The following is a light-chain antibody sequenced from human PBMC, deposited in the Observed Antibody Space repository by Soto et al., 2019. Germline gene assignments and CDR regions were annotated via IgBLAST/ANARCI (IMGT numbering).Light chain of an antibody. CDR1: QSVSSY. CDR3: QQRSDWWT. V-gene: IGKV3-11*01. Sequence: EIVLTQSPATLSLSPGERATLSCRASQSVSSYLAWDQQKPGQAPRLLIYDASNRATGIPARFSGSRSGTDFTLTISSLEAEDFAFSYCQQRSDWWTLGQGTKVDIK. J-gene: IGKJ1*01. CDR2: DAS.